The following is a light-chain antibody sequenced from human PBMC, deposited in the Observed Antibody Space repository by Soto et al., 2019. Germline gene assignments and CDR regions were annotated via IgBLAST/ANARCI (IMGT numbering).Light chain of an antibody. Sequence: QSGLAQQPSVSAATGQKVTISCSGSSSNIGGNSVSWYQQLPGTAPKLLIYDDNKRPSGIPDRFSGSKSGTSATLGITGFQTGDEADYYCGSWDSSLSAYVFGTGTKVTVL. J-gene: IGLJ1*01. V-gene: IGLV1-51*01. CDR1: SSNIGGNS. CDR2: DDN. CDR3: GSWDSSLSAYV.